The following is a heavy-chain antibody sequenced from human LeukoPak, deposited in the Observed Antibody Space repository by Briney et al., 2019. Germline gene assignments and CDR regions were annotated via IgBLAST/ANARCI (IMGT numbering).Heavy chain of an antibody. CDR2: ISSSSSYI. J-gene: IGHJ4*02. D-gene: IGHD1-26*01. Sequence: GGSLRLSCAASGFTFSSYSMNWVRQAPGKGLEWVSSISSSSSYIYYADSVKGRFTISRDNAKNSLYPQMNSLRAEDTAVYYCARARPYSGSPLGDFDYWGQGTLVTVSS. V-gene: IGHV3-21*01. CDR3: ARARPYSGSPLGDFDY. CDR1: GFTFSSYS.